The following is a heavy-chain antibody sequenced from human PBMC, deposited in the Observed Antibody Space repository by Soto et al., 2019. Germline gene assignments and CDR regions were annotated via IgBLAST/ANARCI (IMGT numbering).Heavy chain of an antibody. D-gene: IGHD1-1*01. Sequence: GGSLRLSCAASGFSFSNYAMHWVRQAPGKGLEWLAIISYDGDNEYYADSVRGRFTISRDNAKNTLYLQMNSLRAEDTAVYYCAKDLTWNQADYWGQGALVTVPQ. CDR3: AKDLTWNQADY. CDR2: ISYDGDNE. CDR1: GFSFSNYA. V-gene: IGHV3-33*03. J-gene: IGHJ4*02.